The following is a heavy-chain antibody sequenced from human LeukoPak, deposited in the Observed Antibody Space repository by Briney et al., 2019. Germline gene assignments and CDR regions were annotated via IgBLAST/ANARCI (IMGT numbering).Heavy chain of an antibody. J-gene: IGHJ4*01. Sequence: PGGSLRLSCAASGFTFSNYAMSWVRQAPGKGLEWVSTINDRGIATYYADSVKGRFTISRDNAKNSLYLQMNSLRAEDTAVYYCARAGSWGYCTSTSCPDYYYFDYW. CDR1: GFTFSNYA. CDR3: ARAGSWGYCTSTSCPDYYYFDY. CDR2: INDRGIAT. D-gene: IGHD2-2*01. V-gene: IGHV3-23*01.